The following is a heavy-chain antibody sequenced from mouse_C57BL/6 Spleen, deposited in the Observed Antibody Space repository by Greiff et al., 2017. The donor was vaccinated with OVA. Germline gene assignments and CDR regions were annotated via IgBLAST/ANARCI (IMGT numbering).Heavy chain of an antibody. CDR2: IYPGSGST. CDR1: GYTFTSYW. J-gene: IGHJ4*01. V-gene: IGHV1-55*01. CDR3: ARIYDYEAMDY. Sequence: VQLQQPGAELVKPGASVKLSCKASGYTFTSYWITWVKQRPGQGLEWIGDIYPGSGSTNYNEKFKSKATLTVDTSSSTAYLQLSSLTSDDSAFYSCARIYDYEAMDYWGQGTSVTVSS. D-gene: IGHD2-3*01.